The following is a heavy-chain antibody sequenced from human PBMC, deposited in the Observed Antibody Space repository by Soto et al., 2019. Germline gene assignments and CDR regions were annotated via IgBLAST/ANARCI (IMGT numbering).Heavy chain of an antibody. CDR3: ARLHGYCISSSCHGHYAMDV. J-gene: IGHJ6*02. Sequence: SETLSLTCTVSGGSISSYYWSWIRQPPGKRLEWIGYIYYSGSTNYNPSLKSRVTISVDTSKNQFSLKLSSVTAADTAVYYCARLHGYCISSSCHGHYAMDVWGQGTTVT. V-gene: IGHV4-59*01. D-gene: IGHD2-2*01. CDR1: GGSISSYY. CDR2: IYYSGST.